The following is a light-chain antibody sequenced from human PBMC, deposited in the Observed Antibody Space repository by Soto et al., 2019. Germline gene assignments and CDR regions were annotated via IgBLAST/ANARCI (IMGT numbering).Light chain of an antibody. CDR3: QQRSNSWT. CDR2: DAS. CDR1: QSVSSY. V-gene: IGKV3-11*01. J-gene: IGKJ1*01. Sequence: EIVLTQSPATLSLSPGERATLSRRASQSVSSYLAWYQQKPGQAPRLLIYDASNRATGIPARFSGSGSGTDFTLTISSLEPEDFAVYYCQQRSNSWTFGQGTKVEI.